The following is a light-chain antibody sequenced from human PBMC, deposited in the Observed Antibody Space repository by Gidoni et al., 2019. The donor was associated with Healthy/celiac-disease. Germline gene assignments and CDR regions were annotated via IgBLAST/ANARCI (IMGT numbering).Light chain of an antibody. J-gene: IGKJ1*01. CDR2: DAC. CDR1: QSVSSY. CDR3: QQLRT. Sequence: EIVLTPSPATLSLSPGESATLSCRASQSVSSYLAWYQQKPGQAPRLLIYDACNRATCIPARFSGSGSGTDFTLTISSLEPEEFAVYDCQQLRTCGQGTKVEIK. V-gene: IGKV3-11*01.